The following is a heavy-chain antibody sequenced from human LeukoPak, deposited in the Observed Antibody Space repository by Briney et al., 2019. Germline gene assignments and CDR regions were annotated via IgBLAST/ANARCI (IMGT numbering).Heavy chain of an antibody. CDR3: ARDRGVAVAGYYGMDV. J-gene: IGHJ6*02. CDR2: INPSGGST. Sequence: ASVKVSCKASGYTFTGYYMHWVRQAPGQGLEWMGIINPSGGSTSYAQKFQGRVTMTRDTSTSTVYMELSSLRSEDTAVYYCARDRGVAVAGYYGMDVWGQGITVTVSS. D-gene: IGHD6-19*01. V-gene: IGHV1-46*01. CDR1: GYTFTGYY.